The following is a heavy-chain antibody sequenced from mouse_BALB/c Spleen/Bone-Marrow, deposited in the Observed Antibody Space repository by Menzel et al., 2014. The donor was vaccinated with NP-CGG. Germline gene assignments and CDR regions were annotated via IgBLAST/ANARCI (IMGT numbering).Heavy chain of an antibody. CDR3: ARHVGNPYAMDY. CDR1: GFTFSSYT. D-gene: IGHD3-1*01. J-gene: IGHJ4*01. CDR2: ISNGGGST. V-gene: IGHV5-12-2*01. Sequence: EVKLVESGGGLVQPGGSLKLSCAASGFTFSSYTMSWVRQTPEKRLEWVAYISNGGGSTYYPDTVQGRFTISRDNAKNILYLQMSSLKSEDTAIYYCARHVGNPYAMDYWGQGTSVTVSS.